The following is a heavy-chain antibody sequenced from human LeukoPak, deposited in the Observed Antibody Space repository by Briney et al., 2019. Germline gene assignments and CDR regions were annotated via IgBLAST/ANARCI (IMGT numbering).Heavy chain of an antibody. CDR1: GFAFSSYS. Sequence: GGSLRLSCAASGFAFSSYSMNWVRQAPGKGLEWVSSISSSSSYIYYADSVKGRFTISRDNAKNSLYLQMNSLRAEDTAVYYCASVTFGGVDNDYWGQGTLVTVSS. J-gene: IGHJ4*02. D-gene: IGHD3-16*01. CDR3: ASVTFGGVDNDY. V-gene: IGHV3-21*01. CDR2: ISSSSSYI.